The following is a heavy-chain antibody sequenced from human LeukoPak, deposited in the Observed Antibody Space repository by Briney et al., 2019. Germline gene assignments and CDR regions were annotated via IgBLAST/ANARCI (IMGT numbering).Heavy chain of an antibody. V-gene: IGHV3-23*01. J-gene: IGHJ4*02. CDR2: ISGSGGST. Sequence: SGGSLRLSCAASGFTFSSYALSWVRQAAGKGLEWVSAISGSGGSTYYADSVKGRFTISRDNSKNTLYLQMNSLSVEDTAVYYCAKTPSGSYYPGYFDYWGQGTLVTVSS. CDR3: AKTPSGSYYPGYFDY. CDR1: GFTFSSYA. D-gene: IGHD1-26*01.